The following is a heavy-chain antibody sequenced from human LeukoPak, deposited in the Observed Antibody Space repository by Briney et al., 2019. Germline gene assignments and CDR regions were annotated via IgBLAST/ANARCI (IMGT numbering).Heavy chain of an antibody. J-gene: IGHJ4*02. CDR1: GFTFSGYY. Sequence: ASVKVSCKGSGFTFSGYYIHWVRQAPGQGLEWMGWINPNTGGTNYAQKFQGRVTMTRDTSISTAYMEMSRLRSDDTAVYYCARELVVGPTRGGPVDFWGQGTVVTVSS. CDR3: ARELVVGPTRGGPVDF. D-gene: IGHD1-26*01. V-gene: IGHV1-2*02. CDR2: INPNTGGT.